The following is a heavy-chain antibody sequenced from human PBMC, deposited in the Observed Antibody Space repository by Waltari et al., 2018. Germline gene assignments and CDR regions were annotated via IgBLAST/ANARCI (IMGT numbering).Heavy chain of an antibody. CDR3: AKTTQYSSGWYVLDY. J-gene: IGHJ4*02. V-gene: IGHV3-30*18. Sequence: QVQLVESGGGVVQPGRSLRLSCAASGFTFSSYGMHWVRQAPGKGLEWVAVISYDGSNKYYADSVKGRFTISRDNSKNTLYLQMNSLRAEDTAVYYCAKTTQYSSGWYVLDYWGQGTLVTVSS. CDR1: GFTFSSYG. CDR2: ISYDGSNK. D-gene: IGHD6-19*01.